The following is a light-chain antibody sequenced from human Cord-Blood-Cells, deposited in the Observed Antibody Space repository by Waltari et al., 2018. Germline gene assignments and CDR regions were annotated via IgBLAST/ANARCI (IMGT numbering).Light chain of an antibody. J-gene: IGKJ4*01. CDR3: QQYYSTPLT. CDR2: WAS. Sequence: IVMTQSPDSLAVSLGARATINCKSSQSVLYSSNNKNYLAWYQQKPGQPPKLLIYWASTRESGVPDRFSGSGSGTDFTLTISSLQAEDAAVYYCQQYYSTPLTFGGGTKVEIK. CDR1: QSVLYSSNNKNY. V-gene: IGKV4-1*01.